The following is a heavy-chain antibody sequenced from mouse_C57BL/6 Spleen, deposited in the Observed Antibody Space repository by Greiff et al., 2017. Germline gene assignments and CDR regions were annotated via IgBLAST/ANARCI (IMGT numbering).Heavy chain of an antibody. V-gene: IGHV5-9-1*02. CDR3: TREALGRYFDY. D-gene: IGHD4-1*01. Sequence: EVKLMESGEGLVKPGGSLKLSCAASGFTFSSYAMSWVRQTPEKRLEWVAYISSGGDYIYYADTVKGRFTISRDNARNTLYLQMSSLKSEDTAMYYCTREALGRYFDYWGQGTTLTVSS. CDR1: GFTFSSYA. J-gene: IGHJ2*01. CDR2: ISSGGDYI.